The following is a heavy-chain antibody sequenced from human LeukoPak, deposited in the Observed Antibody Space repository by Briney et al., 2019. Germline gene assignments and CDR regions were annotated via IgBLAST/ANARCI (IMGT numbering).Heavy chain of an antibody. V-gene: IGHV4-4*07. CDR3: ARERYDYGDYVGDYFDY. D-gene: IGHD4-17*01. CDR2: IYTSGST. CDR1: GGSISSYY. Sequence: SETLSLTCTVSGGSISSYYWSWIRQPAGKGLEWIGRIYTSGSTNYNPSLKSRVTMSVDTSKNQFSLKLSSVTAADTAVYYCARERYDYGDYVGDYFDYWGQGTLVTVSS. J-gene: IGHJ4*02.